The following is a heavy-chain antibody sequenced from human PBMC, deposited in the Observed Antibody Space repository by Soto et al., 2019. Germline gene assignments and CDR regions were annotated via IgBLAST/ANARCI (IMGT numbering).Heavy chain of an antibody. Sequence: GSLILSCAASGFTFNTHGMHWVRQAPGKGLEWVAVIWYDGSQRYYADFVRGRFTISRDNSQNTLYLQMTSLRAEDTAVYYCARIDDYGDYVTDYWGQGALVTVSS. D-gene: IGHD4-17*01. CDR3: ARIDDYGDYVTDY. CDR2: IWYDGSQR. CDR1: GFTFNTHG. V-gene: IGHV3-33*01. J-gene: IGHJ4*02.